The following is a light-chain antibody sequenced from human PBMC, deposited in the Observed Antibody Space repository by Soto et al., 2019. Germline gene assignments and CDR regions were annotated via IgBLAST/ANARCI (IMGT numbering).Light chain of an antibody. CDR3: AAWDDSRSGLV. Sequence: QSVLTQPPSASGTPGQRVTISCSGSSSNIGSNIVNWYQQLPGTAPKLLIYTHNQRPSGVPDRFSGSKSGTSASLAISGLQSEDEADYFCAAWDDSRSGLVFGGGTKLTVL. CDR1: SSNIGSNI. J-gene: IGLJ2*01. V-gene: IGLV1-44*01. CDR2: THN.